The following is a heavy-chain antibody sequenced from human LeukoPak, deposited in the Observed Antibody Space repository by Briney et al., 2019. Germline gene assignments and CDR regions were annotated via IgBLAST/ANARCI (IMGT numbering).Heavy chain of an antibody. J-gene: IGHJ4*02. CDR1: GYSVTNHD. CDR2: INPDNGNT. CDR3: TLYNY. Sequence: GASVKVSCKASGYSVTNHDMHWVRQAPGQRLEWMGYINPDNGNTKYSQEFQGRVTITRDTSATTAYMELSSLTSEDMAVYYCTLYNYWGQGTLVTVSS. V-gene: IGHV1-3*03. D-gene: IGHD2-2*02.